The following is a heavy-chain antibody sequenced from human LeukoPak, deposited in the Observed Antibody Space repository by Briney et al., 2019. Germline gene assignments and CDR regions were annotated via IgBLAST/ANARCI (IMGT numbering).Heavy chain of an antibody. D-gene: IGHD2-15*01. CDR2: ISNNGGYT. Sequence: GGSLRLSCAASGFTFSSSALSWVRQAPGKGLEWVSAISNNGGYTYYADSVQGRFTISRDNSKSTLCLQMNSLRAEDTAVYYCAKQLGYCSDGSCYFPYWGQGTLVTVSS. J-gene: IGHJ4*02. V-gene: IGHV3-23*01. CDR3: AKQLGYCSDGSCYFPY. CDR1: GFTFSSSA.